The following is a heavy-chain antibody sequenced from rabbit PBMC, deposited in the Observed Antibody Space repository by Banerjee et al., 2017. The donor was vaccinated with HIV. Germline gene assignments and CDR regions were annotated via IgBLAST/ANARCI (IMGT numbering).Heavy chain of an antibody. D-gene: IGHD5-1*01. Sequence: QEQLEESGGDLVQPEGSLTLTCTASGFSFSSSYYMCWVRQAPGKGLEWIGCIYTGSSGNTAYASWAKGRSTISKTSSTTVTLQMTSLTAADTATYFCARDRYGSGSVDHDLWGPGTLVTVS. CDR1: GFSFSSSYY. J-gene: IGHJ4*01. V-gene: IGHV1S45*01. CDR3: ARDRYGSGSVDHDL. CDR2: IYTGSSGNT.